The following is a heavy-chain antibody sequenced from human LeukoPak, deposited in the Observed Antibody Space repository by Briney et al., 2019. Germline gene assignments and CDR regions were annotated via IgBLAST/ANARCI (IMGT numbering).Heavy chain of an antibody. CDR2: MYYSESS. Sequence: SETLSLTCTVSGGSISSSPFYWGWIRQPPGKGLEWIGSMYYSESSYYNPSLTSRVTISVDASNNQFSLRLRSVTAADTAVYYCARQAVHWLADAFDVWGQGTMVTVSS. V-gene: IGHV4-39*01. CDR3: ARQAVHWLADAFDV. J-gene: IGHJ3*01. D-gene: IGHD6-19*01. CDR1: GGSISSSPFY.